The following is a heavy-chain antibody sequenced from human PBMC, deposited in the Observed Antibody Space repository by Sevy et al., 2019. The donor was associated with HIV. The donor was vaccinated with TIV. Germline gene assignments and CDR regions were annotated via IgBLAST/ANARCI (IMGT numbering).Heavy chain of an antibody. CDR3: ARDSHGDYVNY. CDR2: IKPDGSEK. CDR1: GFTFSSYW. D-gene: IGHD4-17*01. Sequence: GGSLRLSCAASGFTFSSYWMSLVRQAPGKGLEWVANIKPDGSEKYYVDSVKGRFTISRDNAKNSLYLQMNSLRAEGTAVYYCARDSHGDYVNYWGQGTLVTVSS. V-gene: IGHV3-7*01. J-gene: IGHJ4*02.